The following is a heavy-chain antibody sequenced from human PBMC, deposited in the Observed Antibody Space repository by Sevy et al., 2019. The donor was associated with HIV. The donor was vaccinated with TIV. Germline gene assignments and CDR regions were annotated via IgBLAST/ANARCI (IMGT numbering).Heavy chain of an antibody. CDR2: IGYSGST. Sequence: SETLSLTCTVSGGSINPYSCTWIRQPPGKGLEWIGYIGYSGSTNYNPSLKSRATISADTSKIQFFLKLSSVTAADTAVFYCGRVGSWYYGSTGNAFDIWGQGTMVTVSS. CDR1: GGSINPYS. CDR3: GRVGSWYYGSTGNAFDI. J-gene: IGHJ3*02. V-gene: IGHV4-59*01. D-gene: IGHD3-10*01.